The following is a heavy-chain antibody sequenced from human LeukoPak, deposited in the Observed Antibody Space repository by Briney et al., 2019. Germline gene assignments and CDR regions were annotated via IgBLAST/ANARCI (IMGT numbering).Heavy chain of an antibody. D-gene: IGHD2-2*01. CDR2: MSSSSSYI. V-gene: IGHV3-21*01. J-gene: IGHJ6*03. CDR1: GFTFSGHS. CDR3: ARCVGDIVVVPAAMSYYYYYYMDV. Sequence: PGGSLRLSCAASGFTFSGHSMSWLRQAPGKGLEWVSSMSSSSSYIYYADSVKGRFTISRDNAMNSLYLQMNSLRAEDTAVYYCARCVGDIVVVPAAMSYYYYYYMDVWGKGTTVTVSS.